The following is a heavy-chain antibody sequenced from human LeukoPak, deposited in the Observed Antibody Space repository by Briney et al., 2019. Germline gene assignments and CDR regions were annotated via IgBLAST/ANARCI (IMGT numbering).Heavy chain of an antibody. CDR1: GGTFSSYA. Sequence: GASVKVSCKASGGTFSSYAISWVRQAPGQGLEWMGGIIPIFGTANYAQKFQGRVTITADKSTSTAYMKLSSLRSEDTAVYYCAKRSAVAAPRDAFDIWGQGTMVTVSS. V-gene: IGHV1-69*06. D-gene: IGHD6-19*01. J-gene: IGHJ3*02. CDR2: IIPIFGTA. CDR3: AKRSAVAAPRDAFDI.